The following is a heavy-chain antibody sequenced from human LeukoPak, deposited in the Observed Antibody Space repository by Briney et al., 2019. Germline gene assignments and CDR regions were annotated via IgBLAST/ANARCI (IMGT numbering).Heavy chain of an antibody. J-gene: IGHJ6*03. CDR2: IYHSGST. Sequence: SETLSLTCAVSGGSISSSNWWSWVRQPPGKGLEWIGEIYHSGSTNYNPSLKSRVTISVDKSKNQFSLKLSSVTAADTAVYYCARGRVSSSTWYSTYYYYFYMDVWGKGTTVTVSS. CDR3: ARGRVSSSTWYSTYYYYFYMDV. V-gene: IGHV4-4*02. D-gene: IGHD1-1*01. CDR1: GGSISSSNW.